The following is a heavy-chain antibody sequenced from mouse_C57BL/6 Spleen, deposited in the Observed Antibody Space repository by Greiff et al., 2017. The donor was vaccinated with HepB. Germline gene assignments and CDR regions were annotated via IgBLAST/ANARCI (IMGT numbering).Heavy chain of an antibody. J-gene: IGHJ2*01. D-gene: IGHD1-3*01. CDR1: GFTFSSYG. Sequence: DVQLVESGGDLVKPGGSLKLSCAASGFTFSSYGMSWVRQTPDKRLEWVATISSGGSYTYYPDSVKGRFTISRDNAKNTLYLQMSSLKSEDTAMYYCARHKKFPDYWGQGTTLTVSS. V-gene: IGHV5-6*01. CDR2: ISSGGSYT. CDR3: ARHKKFPDY.